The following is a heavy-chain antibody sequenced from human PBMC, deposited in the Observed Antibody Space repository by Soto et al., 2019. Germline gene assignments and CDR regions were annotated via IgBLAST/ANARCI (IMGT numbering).Heavy chain of an antibody. Sequence: GGSLRLSCAASGFTFTTYTMIWVRQAPGKGLEWVSAISGSGGSTSYADSVQGRFTISRDNPKNTLYLQMNSLRAEDTAVYYCAKVNSLRYFPYMDVWVKGTTVTVSS. CDR2: ISGSGGST. CDR3: AKVNSLRYFPYMDV. V-gene: IGHV3-23*01. J-gene: IGHJ6*03. CDR1: GFTFTTYT. D-gene: IGHD3-9*01.